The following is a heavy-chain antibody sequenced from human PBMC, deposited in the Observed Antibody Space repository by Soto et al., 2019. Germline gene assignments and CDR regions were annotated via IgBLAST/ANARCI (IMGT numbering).Heavy chain of an antibody. CDR1: GYAFTSYA. Sequence: ASVKVSWKAAGYAFTSYAMHLGRQAPGQRLEWMGWINTDNGNTKYSQKFQGRVTITRDTSASTAYMELSSLRSEDTAVYYCATDWSGVGPTTRRHYHRFDYWGRGTLVTVSS. CDR2: INTDNGNT. CDR3: ATDWSGVGPTTRRHYHRFDY. J-gene: IGHJ4*02. D-gene: IGHD1-26*01. V-gene: IGHV1-3*04.